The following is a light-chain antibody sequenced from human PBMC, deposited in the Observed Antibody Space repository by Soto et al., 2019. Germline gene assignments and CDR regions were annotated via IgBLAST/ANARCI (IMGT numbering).Light chain of an antibody. Sequence: QSALTQPASVSGSPGQSVTISCTGTSSDVGRSYNLVSWYQQHPGKAPKLMIYEVNNRPSGVSDRFSGSKSGDTASLTISGLQAEDEADYYCCSYADSRTGVFGGGTKLTVL. V-gene: IGLV2-23*02. J-gene: IGLJ3*02. CDR3: CSYADSRTGV. CDR1: SSDVGRSYNL. CDR2: EVN.